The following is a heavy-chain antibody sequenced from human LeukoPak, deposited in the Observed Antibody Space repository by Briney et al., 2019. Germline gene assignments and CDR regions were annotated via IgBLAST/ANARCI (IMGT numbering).Heavy chain of an antibody. CDR3: ARPAGTYDYSYGMDV. CDR2: ISYDGSDK. Sequence: PGRSLRLSCAASGFTFSSYGMHWVHQAPGKGLEWVAVISYDGSDKYYADSVKGRFTISRDNSKNTLYLQMNSLRAEDTAVYYCARPAGTYDYSYGMDVWGQGTTVTVSS. CDR1: GFTFSSYG. J-gene: IGHJ6*02. D-gene: IGHD6-19*01. V-gene: IGHV3-30-3*01.